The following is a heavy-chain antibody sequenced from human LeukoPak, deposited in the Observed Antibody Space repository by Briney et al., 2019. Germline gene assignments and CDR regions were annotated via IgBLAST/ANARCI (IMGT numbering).Heavy chain of an antibody. CDR2: IYYSGST. V-gene: IGHV4-30-4*08. J-gene: IGHJ4*02. CDR3: ARGGDYYGSGFFDY. D-gene: IGHD3-10*01. CDR1: GGSISSSSYY. Sequence: SETLSLTCTVSGGSISSSSYYWGWIRQPPGKGLEWIGYIYYSGSTYYNPSLKSRVTISVDTSKNQFSLKLSSVTAADTAVYYCARGGDYYGSGFFDYWGQGTLVTVSS.